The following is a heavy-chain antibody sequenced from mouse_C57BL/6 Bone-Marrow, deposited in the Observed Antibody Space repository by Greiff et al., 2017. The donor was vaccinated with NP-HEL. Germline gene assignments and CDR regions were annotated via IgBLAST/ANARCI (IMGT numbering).Heavy chain of an antibody. J-gene: IGHJ4*01. V-gene: IGHV1-81*01. CDR2: IYPRSGNT. CDR3: ARCSYYDYDDYYAMDY. D-gene: IGHD2-4*01. CDR1: GYTFTSYG. Sequence: VQLQQSGAELARPGASVKLSCKASGYTFTSYGISWVKQRTGQGLEWIGEIYPRSGNTYYNEKFKGKATLTADKSSSTAYMELRSLTSEDSAVYFCARCSYYDYDDYYAMDYWGQGTSVTVSS.